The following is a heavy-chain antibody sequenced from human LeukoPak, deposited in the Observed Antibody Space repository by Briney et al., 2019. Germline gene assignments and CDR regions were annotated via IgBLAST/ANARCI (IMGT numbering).Heavy chain of an antibody. V-gene: IGHV4-59*01. Sequence: SETLSLTCTVSGGSISSYYWSWIRQPPGKGLEWIGYIYYSGSTNYNPSLKSRVTISVDTSKNQFSLKLSSVTAADTAVYYCARDGGRGYYYDDAFDIWGQGTMVTVSS. CDR2: IYYSGST. J-gene: IGHJ3*02. CDR3: ARDGGRGYYYDDAFDI. CDR1: GGSISSYY. D-gene: IGHD3-22*01.